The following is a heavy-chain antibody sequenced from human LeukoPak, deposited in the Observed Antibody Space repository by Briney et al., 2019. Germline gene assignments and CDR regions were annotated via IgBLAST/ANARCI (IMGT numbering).Heavy chain of an antibody. V-gene: IGHV4-59*01. D-gene: IGHD2-2*01. CDR3: ARTTEDCSSTSCYQYWFDP. Sequence: SETLSLTCTVSPGSIRSYYWSWIRQPPGKGLEWIGYIYYSGSTNYNPSLKSRVTISVDTSKNQFSLKLNSVTAADTAVYYCARTTEDCSSTSCYQYWFDPWGQGTLVTVSS. CDR2: IYYSGST. J-gene: IGHJ5*02. CDR1: PGSIRSYY.